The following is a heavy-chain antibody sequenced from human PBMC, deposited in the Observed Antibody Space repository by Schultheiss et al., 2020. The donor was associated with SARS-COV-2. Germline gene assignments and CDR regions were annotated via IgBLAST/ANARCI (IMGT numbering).Heavy chain of an antibody. D-gene: IGHD3-3*01. J-gene: IGHJ6*03. CDR1: GFTFSSYS. Sequence: GGSLRLSCAASGFTFSSYSMNWVRQAPGKGLEWVSSISSSSSYIYYADSVKGRFTISRDNAKNSLYLQMNSLRAEDTAVYYCARDLRFLEWLYHYYMDVWGKGTTVTVSS. CDR3: ARDLRFLEWLYHYYMDV. CDR2: ISSSSSYI. V-gene: IGHV3-21*01.